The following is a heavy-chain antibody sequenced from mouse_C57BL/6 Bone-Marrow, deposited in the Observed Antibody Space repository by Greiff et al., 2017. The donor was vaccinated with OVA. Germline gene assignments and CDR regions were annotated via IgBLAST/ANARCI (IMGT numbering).Heavy chain of an antibody. CDR3: ARDDYGYDRAWFAY. V-gene: IGHV3-6*01. CDR2: ISYDGSN. J-gene: IGHJ3*01. D-gene: IGHD2-2*01. CDR1: GYSITSGYY. Sequence: EVQRVESGPGLVKPSQSLSLTCSVTGYSITSGYYWNWIRQFPGNKLEWMGYISYDGSNNYNPSLKNRISITRDTSKNQFFLKLNSVTTEDTATYYCARDDYGYDRAWFAYWGQGTLVTVSA.